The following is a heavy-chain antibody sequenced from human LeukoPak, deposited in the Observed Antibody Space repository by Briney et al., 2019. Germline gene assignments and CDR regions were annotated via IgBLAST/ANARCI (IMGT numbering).Heavy chain of an antibody. J-gene: IGHJ4*02. CDR3: ARSSYGDYEVDY. CDR1: GGTFSSYA. V-gene: IGHV1-69*04. CDR2: IIPILGIA. Sequence: SVKVSCKASGGTFSSYAISWVRQAPGQGLEWMGRIIPILGIANYAQKFQGRVTITADKSTSTAYMELSSLRSEDTAVYYCARSSYGDYEVDYWGQGTLVTVSS. D-gene: IGHD4-17*01.